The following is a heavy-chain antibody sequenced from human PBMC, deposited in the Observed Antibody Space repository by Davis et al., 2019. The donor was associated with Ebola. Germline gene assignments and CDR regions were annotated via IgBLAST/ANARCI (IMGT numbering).Heavy chain of an antibody. CDR2: IYYSGIT. CDR1: GASISSGDFH. V-gene: IGHV4-30-4*01. Sequence: MPSETLSLTCTVSGASISSGDFHWSWIRQSPGKGLEWIGFIYYSGITYYNPSLKSRVSISVDTSKNHFSLKLSSVTAADTAVYYCAREGSGPDYWDQGALVAVSS. J-gene: IGHJ4*02. CDR3: AREGSGPDY. D-gene: IGHD2-15*01.